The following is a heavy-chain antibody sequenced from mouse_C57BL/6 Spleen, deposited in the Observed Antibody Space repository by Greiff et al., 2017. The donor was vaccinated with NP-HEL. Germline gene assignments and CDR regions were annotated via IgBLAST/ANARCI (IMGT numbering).Heavy chain of an antibody. Sequence: EVQLQQSGPELVKPGASVKISCKASGYSFTGYYMNWVKQSPEKSLEWIGEINPSTGGTTYNQKFKAKATLTVDKSSSTAYMQLKSPTSEDSAVYYCAQGYYWGQGTTLTVSS. CDR1: GYSFTGYY. J-gene: IGHJ2*01. CDR2: INPSTGGT. D-gene: IGHD3-2*02. CDR3: AQGYY. V-gene: IGHV1-42*01.